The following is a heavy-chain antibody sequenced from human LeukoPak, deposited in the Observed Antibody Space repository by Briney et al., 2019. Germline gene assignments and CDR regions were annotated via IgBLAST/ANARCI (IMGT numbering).Heavy chain of an antibody. D-gene: IGHD6-19*01. CDR3: GRAVAGIDY. CDR2: ISSRDNS. CDR1: GFTFSGYY. J-gene: IGHJ4*02. Sequence: PGGSLRLSCAASGFTFSGYYMSWIRQAPGKGLEWVSYISSRDNSDYADSVKGRFTISRDNAKNSLFLQMNSLSVEDTAVYYCGRAVAGIDYWGQGTLVTVSS. V-gene: IGHV3-11*01.